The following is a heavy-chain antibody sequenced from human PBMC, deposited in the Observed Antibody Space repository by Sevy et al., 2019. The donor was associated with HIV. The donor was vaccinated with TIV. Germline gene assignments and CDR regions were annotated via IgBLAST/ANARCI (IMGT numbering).Heavy chain of an antibody. V-gene: IGHV3-30*18. CDR1: GFTFSSYG. J-gene: IGHJ6*02. D-gene: IGHD3-3*01. Sequence: GGSLRLSCAASGFTFSSYGMHWVRQAPGKGLEWVAVISYDGSNKYYADSVKGRFTISRDNSKNTLYLQMNSLRAEDTAVYYCAKDQPAFGVVDGMDVWGQGTTVTVS. CDR3: AKDQPAFGVVDGMDV. CDR2: ISYDGSNK.